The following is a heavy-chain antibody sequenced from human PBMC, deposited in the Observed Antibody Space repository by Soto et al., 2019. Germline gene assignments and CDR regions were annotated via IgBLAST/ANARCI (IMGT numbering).Heavy chain of an antibody. CDR3: ARDWHYYDSSGTTTRAFDI. D-gene: IGHD3-22*01. Sequence: PSETLSLTCTVSGGSISSGGYYCSWIRQHPGKGLEWIGYIYYSGSTYYNPSLKSRVTISVDTSKNQFSLKLSSVTAADTAVYYCARDWHYYDSSGTTTRAFDIWGQGTMVTVSS. CDR2: IYYSGST. CDR1: GGSISSGGYY. V-gene: IGHV4-31*03. J-gene: IGHJ3*02.